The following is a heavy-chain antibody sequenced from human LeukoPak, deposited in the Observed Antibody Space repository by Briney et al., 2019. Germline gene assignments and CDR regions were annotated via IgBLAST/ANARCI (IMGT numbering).Heavy chain of an antibody. V-gene: IGHV3-23*01. J-gene: IGHJ6*02. CDR1: GFTLSSYA. CDR3: AKGDYDFCSGYPDYYYYYGMDV. Sequence: GGSLRLSCAASGFTLSSYAMSWVRQAPGKGLEWVSAISGSGGSTYYADSVKGRFTISRDNSKNTLYLQMNSLRAEDTAVYYCAKGDYDFCSGYPDYYYYYGMDVWGQGITVTVSS. D-gene: IGHD3-3*01. CDR2: ISGSGGST.